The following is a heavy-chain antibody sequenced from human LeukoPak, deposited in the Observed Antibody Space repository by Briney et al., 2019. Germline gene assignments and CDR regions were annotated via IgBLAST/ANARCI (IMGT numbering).Heavy chain of an antibody. V-gene: IGHV3-21*01. CDR1: RFTFSSYS. Sequence: PGGSLRLSCAASRFTFSSYSMNWVRQAPGKGLEWVSSICSSGSYIYYADSVKGRFTISRDNAKNSLYLQMNSLRAEDTAVYYCARDSIQQQLVLEDRGYPYYFEHWGQGTLVTVSS. CDR3: ARDSIQQQLVLEDRGYPYYFEH. J-gene: IGHJ4*02. D-gene: IGHD6-13*01. CDR2: ICSSGSYI.